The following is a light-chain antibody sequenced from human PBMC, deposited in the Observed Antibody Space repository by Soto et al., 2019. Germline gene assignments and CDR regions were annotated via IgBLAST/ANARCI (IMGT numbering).Light chain of an antibody. V-gene: IGKV3-15*01. CDR3: QQYNTWLPFT. CDR1: QSVTAN. J-gene: IGKJ3*01. CDR2: NGV. Sequence: EIVMTQSPSSLSVSPGERATLACRASQSVTANLAWYQHKPGQAPRLLIYNGVTRATGIPARFTGSGSGREYTLTISSLQSEDVAMYYCQQYNTWLPFTFGPGTKVELK.